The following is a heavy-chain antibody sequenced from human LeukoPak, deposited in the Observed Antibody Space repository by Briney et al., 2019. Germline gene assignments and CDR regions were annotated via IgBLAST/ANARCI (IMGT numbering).Heavy chain of an antibody. CDR2: IYYSGST. V-gene: IGHV4-59*01. CDR1: GGSISSYY. Sequence: SETLSLTCTVSGGSISSYYWSWIRQPPGKGLERIGYIYYSGSTNYNPSLKSRVTISVDTSKNQFSLKLSSVTAADTAVHYCARDRLSSGWYSGFDYWGQGTLVTVSS. J-gene: IGHJ4*02. CDR3: ARDRLSSGWYSGFDY. D-gene: IGHD6-19*01.